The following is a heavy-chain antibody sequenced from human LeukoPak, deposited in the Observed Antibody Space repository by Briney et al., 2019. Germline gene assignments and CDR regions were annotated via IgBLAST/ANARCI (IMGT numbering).Heavy chain of an antibody. CDR2: ISYDGSNK. Sequence: GGSLRLSCAASGFTFSGYAMHWVRQAPGKGLEWVAVISYDGSNKYYADSVKGRFTISRDNSKNTLYLQMNSLRAEDTAVYYCARRGGFYGDYAWFDPWGQGTLVTVSS. J-gene: IGHJ5*02. CDR3: ARRGGFYGDYAWFDP. CDR1: GFTFSGYA. D-gene: IGHD4-17*01. V-gene: IGHV3-30-3*01.